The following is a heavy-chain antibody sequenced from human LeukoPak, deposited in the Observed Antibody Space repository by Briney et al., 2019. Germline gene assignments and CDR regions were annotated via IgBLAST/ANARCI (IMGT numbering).Heavy chain of an antibody. CDR1: GFTFSSYA. Sequence: PGGSLRLYCPASGFTFSSYAMSWVRQAPGKGLEWVSAISGSGGSTYYADSVKGRFTISRDNSKNTLYLQMNSLRAEDTAVYYCAKDPSSYYDILTGPTFDIWGQGTMVTVSS. CDR3: AKDPSSYYDILTGPTFDI. D-gene: IGHD3-9*01. J-gene: IGHJ3*02. V-gene: IGHV3-23*01. CDR2: ISGSGGST.